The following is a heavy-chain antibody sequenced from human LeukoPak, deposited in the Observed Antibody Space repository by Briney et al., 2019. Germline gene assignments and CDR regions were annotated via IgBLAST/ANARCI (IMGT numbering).Heavy chain of an antibody. V-gene: IGHV3-11*04. Sequence: PGGSLRLSCAASGFTFSDYYMSWIRQAPGKGLEWVSYISSSGSTIYYADSMKGRFTISRDNAKNSLYLQMNSLRAEDTAVYYCARVLAEGVVRGVIRDWGQGTLVTVSS. J-gene: IGHJ4*02. CDR1: GFTFSDYY. CDR3: ARVLAEGVVRGVIRD. CDR2: ISSSGSTI. D-gene: IGHD3-10*01.